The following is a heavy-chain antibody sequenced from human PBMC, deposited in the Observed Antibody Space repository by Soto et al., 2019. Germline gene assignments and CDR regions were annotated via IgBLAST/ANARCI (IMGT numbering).Heavy chain of an antibody. V-gene: IGHV3-7*04. D-gene: IGHD1-26*01. Sequence: EEQLVESGGGLVQPGGSLRLSCAISGFTFRRDWMKWVRQAPGKGLEWVAHINQDGTQKYYVDSVKGRFTIFRDNAKNSLYLQMNSLRVEDTGVYYCSGGVGDAVWGQGTLVTVSS. CDR3: SGGVGDAV. CDR1: GFTFRRDW. J-gene: IGHJ4*02. CDR2: INQDGTQK.